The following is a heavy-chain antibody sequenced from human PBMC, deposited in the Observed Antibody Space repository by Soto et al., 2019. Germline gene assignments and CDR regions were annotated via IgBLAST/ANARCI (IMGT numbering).Heavy chain of an antibody. D-gene: IGHD2-15*01. Sequence: QVQLMQSGAEVKKPGSSVRVSCEASGDTFRNYAISWVRQAPGQGLEWLGGIIPLYGTTNYAQKFQDRVTITADGSTTTAYMDLSSLRSEDTAVYYCARDLGGCSAGSCRYNWFDLWGQGTLVTVSS. V-gene: IGHV1-69*01. CDR3: ARDLGGCSAGSCRYNWFDL. CDR1: GDTFRNYA. J-gene: IGHJ5*02. CDR2: IIPLYGTT.